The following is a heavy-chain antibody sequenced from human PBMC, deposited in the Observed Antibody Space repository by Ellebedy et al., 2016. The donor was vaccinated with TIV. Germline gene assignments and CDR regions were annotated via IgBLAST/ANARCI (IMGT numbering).Heavy chain of an antibody. D-gene: IGHD4-17*01. J-gene: IGHJ4*02. CDR2: IIPILDIT. CDR3: ARDRDYGTFDY. V-gene: IGHV1-69*04. CDR1: GGTFSSYS. Sequence: AASVKVSCKASGGTFSSYSINWVRQAPGQGLEWMGRIIPILDITNYEQNFQGRVTITADKSTSTAYMELSSLRSEDTAVYYCARDRDYGTFDYWGQGTLVTVSS.